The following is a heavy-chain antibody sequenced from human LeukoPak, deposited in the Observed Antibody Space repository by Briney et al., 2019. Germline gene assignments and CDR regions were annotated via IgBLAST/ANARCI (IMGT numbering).Heavy chain of an antibody. D-gene: IGHD6-13*01. Sequence: GASVKVSCKASGYTFTSYGISWVRQAPGQGLEWMGWISTYNGNTNYAQKLQGRVTMTTDTSTSTAYMGLRSLRSDDTAVYYCAREYSSSWYYRYYYFDYWGQGTLVTVSS. CDR3: AREYSSSWYYRYYYFDY. J-gene: IGHJ4*02. V-gene: IGHV1-18*01. CDR1: GYTFTSYG. CDR2: ISTYNGNT.